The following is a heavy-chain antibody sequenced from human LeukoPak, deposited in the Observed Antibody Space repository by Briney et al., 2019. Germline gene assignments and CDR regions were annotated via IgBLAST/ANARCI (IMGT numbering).Heavy chain of an antibody. D-gene: IGHD4-17*01. CDR3: ARDPADYGDYRYYYYGMDV. J-gene: IGHJ6*02. CDR1: GGSISSYY. CDR2: IYYSGTT. V-gene: IGHV4-39*02. Sequence: SETLSLTCTVSGGSISSYYWAWIRQPPGKGLEWIASIYYSGTTYYTPSLKSRATISVDTSKNQFSLRLSSVTAADTAVYYCARDPADYGDYRYYYYGMDVWGQGTTVTVSS.